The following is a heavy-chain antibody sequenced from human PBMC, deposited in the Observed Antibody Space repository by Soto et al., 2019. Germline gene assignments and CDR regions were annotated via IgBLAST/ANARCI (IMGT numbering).Heavy chain of an antibody. V-gene: IGHV4-31*03. CDR3: ARGRITMVRGVPLDAFDI. Sequence: QVQLQESGPGLVKPSQTLSLTCTVSGGSISSGGYYWSWIRQHPGKGLEWIGYIYYSGSTYYNPSLKSRVTISVDTSKNQFSLKLSSVTAADTAVYSCARGRITMVRGVPLDAFDIWGQGTMVTVSS. J-gene: IGHJ3*02. D-gene: IGHD3-10*01. CDR1: GGSISSGGYY. CDR2: IYYSGST.